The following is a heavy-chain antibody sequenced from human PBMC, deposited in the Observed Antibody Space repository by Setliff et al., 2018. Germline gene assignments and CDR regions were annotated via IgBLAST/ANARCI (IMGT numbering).Heavy chain of an antibody. J-gene: IGHJ4*02. CDR2: INPSGGST. Sequence: GASVKVSCKASGYTFTSYGFSWVRQATGQGLEWMGIINPSGGSTSYAQKFQGRVTITADESTSTAYMELSSLRSEDTAVYYCASNSAHYGDSSPFDYWGQGTLVTVSS. V-gene: IGHV1-46*01. CDR1: GYTFTSYG. D-gene: IGHD4-17*01. CDR3: ASNSAHYGDSSPFDY.